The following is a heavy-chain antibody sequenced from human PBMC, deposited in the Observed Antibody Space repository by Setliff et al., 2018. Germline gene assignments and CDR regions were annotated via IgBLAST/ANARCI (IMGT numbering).Heavy chain of an antibody. CDR1: GGSISSSNW. CDR3: ARGLEGEDYFYYMDV. CDR2: IYHSGSI. J-gene: IGHJ6*03. Sequence: LSLTCTVSGGSISSSNWWTWVRQPPGKGLEWIGEIYHSGSINYNPSLKSRVTMSVDKSKNQFSLKLTSVTAADTAVYYCARGLEGEDYFYYMDVWGKGNTVTSP. V-gene: IGHV4-4*02. D-gene: IGHD2-21*01.